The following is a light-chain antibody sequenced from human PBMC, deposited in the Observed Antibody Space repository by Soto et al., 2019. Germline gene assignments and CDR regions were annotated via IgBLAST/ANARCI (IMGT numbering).Light chain of an antibody. J-gene: IGKJ1*01. Sequence: DIQMTQSPSSLSASVGDRVTITCRASQGLSSDLAWYQQKPGKVPKLLIYDASTLQSGVPSRFSGSGSGTEFTLTISSLQPDDFATYYCQQYNSYSQTFGQGTKVDIK. CDR2: DAS. CDR3: QQYNSYSQT. V-gene: IGKV1-27*01. CDR1: QGLSSD.